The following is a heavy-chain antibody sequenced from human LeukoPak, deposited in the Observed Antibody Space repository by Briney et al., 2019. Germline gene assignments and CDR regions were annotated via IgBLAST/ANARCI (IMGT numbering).Heavy chain of an antibody. CDR1: GFTFSSYS. CDR3: ARRGGSFGLYYYGSGSSYRRGAFDY. Sequence: GGSLGLSCAASGFTFSSYSMNWVRQAPGKGLEWVSSISSSSSYIYYADSVQGRFTISRDNAKNSLYLQMNSLRAEDTAVYYCARRGGSFGLYYYGSGSSYRRGAFDYWGQGTLVTVSS. J-gene: IGHJ4*02. V-gene: IGHV3-21*01. CDR2: ISSSSSYI. D-gene: IGHD3-10*01.